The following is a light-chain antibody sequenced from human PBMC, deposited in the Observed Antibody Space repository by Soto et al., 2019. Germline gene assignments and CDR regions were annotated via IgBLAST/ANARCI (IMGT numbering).Light chain of an antibody. J-gene: IGLJ1*01. Sequence: QSVLTQPASVSVSPGQSITISCTGTSSDVGGYNYVSWYQQHPGKAPKLMIYDVSNRPSGVSNRFSGSKSGNTASLTISGLQAEDEADYYCSSYTSSSTQAFGTGTKVTVL. CDR2: DVS. CDR1: SSDVGGYNY. V-gene: IGLV2-14*01. CDR3: SSYTSSSTQA.